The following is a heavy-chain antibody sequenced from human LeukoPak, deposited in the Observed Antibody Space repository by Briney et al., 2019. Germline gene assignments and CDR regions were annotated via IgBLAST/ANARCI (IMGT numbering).Heavy chain of an antibody. Sequence: SVKVSCKASGGTFIGYAISWVRQAPGQGLEWMGRIIPIFGTANYAQKFQGRVTITTDESTSTAYMELSSLRSEQTAVYSCAREYSSSSDTYYFDYWGQGTLVTASS. CDR2: IIPIFGTA. J-gene: IGHJ4*02. CDR1: GGTFIGYA. CDR3: AREYSSSSDTYYFDY. D-gene: IGHD6-6*01. V-gene: IGHV1-69*05.